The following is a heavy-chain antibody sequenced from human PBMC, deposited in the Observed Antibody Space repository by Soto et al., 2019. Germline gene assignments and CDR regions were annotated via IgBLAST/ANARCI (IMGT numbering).Heavy chain of an antibody. CDR3: VGVSLAGS. V-gene: IGHV3-7*01. D-gene: IGHD6-19*01. CDR1: GFHFSAYW. CDR2: IKEDGSDK. J-gene: IGHJ4*02. Sequence: EVQLVDSGGGLVQPGGSLRLSCVASGFHFSAYWMSWVRQAPGKGLEWVANIKEDGSDKYYVDSVKGRFTISRDNAKNALYLQMNSLIAEDTAVYYCVGVSLAGSWGQGTLVTVSS.